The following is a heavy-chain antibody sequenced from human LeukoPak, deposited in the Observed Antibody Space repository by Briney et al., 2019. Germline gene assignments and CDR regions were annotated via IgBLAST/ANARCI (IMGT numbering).Heavy chain of an antibody. CDR1: GYSFTSNY. J-gene: IGHJ4*02. CDR3: ARDQEGFDY. Sequence: ASVKVSCKASGYSFTSNYIHWVRQAPGQGLEWMGMIYPRDGSTSYAQRFQDRVTVTRDTSTSTVHMELSGLRSEDTAAYYCARDQEGFDYWGQGTQVTVSS. CDR2: IYPRDGST. V-gene: IGHV1-46*01.